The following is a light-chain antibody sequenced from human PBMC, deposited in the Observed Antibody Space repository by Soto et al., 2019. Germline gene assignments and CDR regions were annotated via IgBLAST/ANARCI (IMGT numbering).Light chain of an antibody. J-gene: IGKJ5*01. V-gene: IGKV3-20*01. CDR1: QSVSSDY. Sequence: EIVLTQSPGTLALSPGERVSLSCRASQSVSSDYLAWYQQNPGQAPRLLMSGASTRAPAIPDRFSGSGSGTDFTLTISRLEPGDCAVYFCQQSSRSPVTFGHGTRLEIK. CDR3: QQSSRSPVT. CDR2: GAS.